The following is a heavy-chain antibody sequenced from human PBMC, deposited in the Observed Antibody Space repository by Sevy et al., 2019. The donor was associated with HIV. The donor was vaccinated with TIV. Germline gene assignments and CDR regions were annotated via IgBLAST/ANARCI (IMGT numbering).Heavy chain of an antibody. Sequence: GGSLRLSCAASGFIFNNYAMNWVRQAPGKGLEWVSGISGRDGTTFYADSVKGRFTLSRDNSKNTLYLQMNSLRAEDTAVYYCAKDGLWLSVAYWGQGTLVTVSS. CDR1: GFIFNNYA. CDR2: ISGRDGTT. V-gene: IGHV3-23*01. CDR3: AKDGLWLSVAY. D-gene: IGHD5-18*01. J-gene: IGHJ4*02.